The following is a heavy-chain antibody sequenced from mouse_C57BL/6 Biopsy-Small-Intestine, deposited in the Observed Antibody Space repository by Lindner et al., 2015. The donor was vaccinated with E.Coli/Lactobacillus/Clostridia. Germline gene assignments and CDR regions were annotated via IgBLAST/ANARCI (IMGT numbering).Heavy chain of an antibody. CDR2: IRSKGNNYAT. CDR1: GFTFNTYA. D-gene: IGHD1-1*01. V-gene: IGHV10-3*01. CDR3: VRQGLLLRGFTLDY. J-gene: IGHJ4*01. Sequence: VQLQESGGGLVQPKGSLKLSCAASGFTFNTYAVHWVRQAPGKGLEWVARIRSKGNNYATYYADSVKDRFTISRDDSESMLYLQMNNLKTEDTAMYYCVRQGLLLRGFTLDYWGQGTSVTVSS.